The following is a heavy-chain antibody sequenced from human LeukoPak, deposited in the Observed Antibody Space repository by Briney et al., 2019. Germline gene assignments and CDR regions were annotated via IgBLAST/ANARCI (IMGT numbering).Heavy chain of an antibody. CDR3: ARYGGSGTYYFDY. Sequence: SETLSLTCAVSGGSISCGGYAWSWIRQPPGEGLEWIGYIYDSGSTHYNPSLKSRVTISVDRSENQFSLKLSSVTAADTAVYYCARYGGSGTYYFDYWGQGTLVTVSS. CDR1: GGSISCGGYA. V-gene: IGHV4-30-2*01. D-gene: IGHD3-10*01. CDR2: IYDSGST. J-gene: IGHJ4*02.